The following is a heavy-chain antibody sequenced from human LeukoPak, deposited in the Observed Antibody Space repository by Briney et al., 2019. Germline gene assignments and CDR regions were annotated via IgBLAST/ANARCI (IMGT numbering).Heavy chain of an antibody. CDR1: GGSISSYY. CDR2: IYYSGST. V-gene: IGHV4-59*01. CDR3: ARYRLDSSSWYVSWFDP. Sequence: SETLSLTCTVSGGSISSYYWSWIRQPPGKGLEWIGYIYYSGSTNYNPSLKGRVTISVDTSKNQFSLKLSSVTAADTAVYYCARYRLDSSSWYVSWFDPWGQGTLVTVSS. J-gene: IGHJ5*02. D-gene: IGHD6-13*01.